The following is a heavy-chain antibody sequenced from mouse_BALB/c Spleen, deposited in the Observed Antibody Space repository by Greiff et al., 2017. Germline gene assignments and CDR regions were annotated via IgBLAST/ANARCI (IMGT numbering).Heavy chain of an antibody. CDR3: ARRAMDY. V-gene: IGHV1-69*02. Sequence: VQLQQPGAELVRPGASVKLSCKASGYTFTSYWINWVKQRPGQGLEWIGNIYPSDSYTNYNQKFKDKATLTVDKSSSTAYMQLSSPTSEDSAVYYCARRAMDYWGQGTSVTVSS. CDR2: IYPSDSYT. J-gene: IGHJ4*01. CDR1: GYTFTSYW.